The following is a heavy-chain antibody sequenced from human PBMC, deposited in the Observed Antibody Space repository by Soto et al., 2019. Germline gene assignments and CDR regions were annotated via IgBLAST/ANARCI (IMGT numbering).Heavy chain of an antibody. CDR3: VVQRGGSLLDP. CDR2: IESDGSRT. D-gene: IGHD2-2*01. Sequence: EVQLVESGGGLVQPGGSLRLSCAASGFTFSTYCMHWVRQAPGKGPVWDSRIESDGSRTNYADSVKGRFTISTDNAKNRMNLQGNSLRVEVVEFDYGVVQRGGSLLDPWGQGALVTITS. CDR1: GFTFSTYC. V-gene: IGHV3-74*01. J-gene: IGHJ5*02.